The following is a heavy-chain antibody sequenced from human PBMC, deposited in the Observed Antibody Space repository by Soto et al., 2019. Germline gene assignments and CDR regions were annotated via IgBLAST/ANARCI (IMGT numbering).Heavy chain of an antibody. Sequence: EVQLLESGGDLVQPGGSLRLSCAVSGFTFSSFSMTWVRQAPGKGLEWVSPLSASGDTADYADSVTGRFIISRDNSKSTLYLQMNSLGAEDSAMYYCAKDRSLYSTVCYADFWGQGTLVTVSP. J-gene: IGHJ4*02. V-gene: IGHV3-23*01. CDR2: LSASGDTA. CDR1: GFTFSSFS. D-gene: IGHD6-13*01. CDR3: AKDRSLYSTVCYADF.